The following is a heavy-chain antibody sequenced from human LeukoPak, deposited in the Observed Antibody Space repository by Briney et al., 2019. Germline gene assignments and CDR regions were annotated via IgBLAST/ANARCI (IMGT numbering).Heavy chain of an antibody. Sequence: PGGTLRLSCAASGFSFSIYGMSWVRQAPGKGLHWLSAISANGINTYYADSVKGRFTISRDNSMNTLYLHMHSLRADDTALYYCAKDLHGAFDYWGQGILVTVSS. V-gene: IGHV3-23*01. CDR2: ISANGINT. J-gene: IGHJ4*02. CDR1: GFSFSIYG. D-gene: IGHD3-10*01. CDR3: AKDLHGAFDY.